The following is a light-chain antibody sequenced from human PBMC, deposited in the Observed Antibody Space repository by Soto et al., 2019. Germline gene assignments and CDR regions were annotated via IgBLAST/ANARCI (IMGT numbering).Light chain of an antibody. Sequence: EILLTQSPGTLSLSPGERATLSCRASQSISTNYLAWYQQKPGQTPRLLIYGSSTRATGIPDRFSGSGSGTDFTLTIRRLEPEDFAVYYCQHFGGSPPYTFGQGTKLEIK. CDR2: GSS. CDR3: QHFGGSPPYT. V-gene: IGKV3-20*01. J-gene: IGKJ2*01. CDR1: QSISTNY.